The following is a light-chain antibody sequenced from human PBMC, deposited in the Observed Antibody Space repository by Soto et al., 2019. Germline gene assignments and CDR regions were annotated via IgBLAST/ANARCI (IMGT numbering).Light chain of an antibody. J-gene: IGKJ1*01. Sequence: DIQMTQSPSSLSASFGDRVTITCRAGQSITSYLDWYQQKPGKAPNLLIYAASTLQSGVPSRFSGSGSGTEFTLTISSLQPDDFATYYCQHYNSYSEAFGQGTKVDI. CDR3: QHYNSYSEA. CDR1: QSITSY. V-gene: IGKV1-5*01. CDR2: AAS.